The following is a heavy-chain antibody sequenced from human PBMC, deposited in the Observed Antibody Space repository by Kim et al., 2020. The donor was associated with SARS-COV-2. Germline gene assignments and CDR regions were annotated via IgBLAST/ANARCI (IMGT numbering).Heavy chain of an antibody. J-gene: IGHJ6*02. D-gene: IGHD3-3*01. CDR2: IYYSGST. V-gene: IGHV4-59*13. CDR1: GGSISSYY. Sequence: SETLSLTCTVSGGSISSYYWSWIRQPPGKGLEWIGYIYYSGSTNYNPSLNSRVTISVDTSKNQFSLKLSSVTAADTAGYYCARAPPYYDFWSGYIRDYYYCRAMDVWGPGTTGTVSS. CDR3: ARAPPYYDFWSGYIRDYYYCRAMDV.